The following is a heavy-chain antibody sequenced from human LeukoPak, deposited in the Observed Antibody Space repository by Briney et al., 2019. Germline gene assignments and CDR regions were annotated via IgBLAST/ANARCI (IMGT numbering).Heavy chain of an antibody. D-gene: IGHD1-26*01. CDR3: ARSGSFFPLYYFDY. CDR2: IYYSGST. Sequence: PSQTLSLTCTVSGGPISSGDYYWSWIRQPPGKGLEWIGYIYYSGSTYYNPSLKSRVTISVDTSKNQFSLKLSSVTAADTAVYYCARSGSFFPLYYFDYWGQGTLVTVSS. V-gene: IGHV4-30-4*01. J-gene: IGHJ4*02. CDR1: GGPISSGDYY.